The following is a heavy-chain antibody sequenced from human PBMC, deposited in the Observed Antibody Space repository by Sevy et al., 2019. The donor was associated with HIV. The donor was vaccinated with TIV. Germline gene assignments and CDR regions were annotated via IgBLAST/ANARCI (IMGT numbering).Heavy chain of an antibody. CDR2: IKQDGSEK. D-gene: IGHD1-26*01. CDR1: EFTFSYYW. CDR3: AGRDIYSGAPAGMDV. J-gene: IGHJ6*02. V-gene: IGHV3-7*03. Sequence: GGSLRLSCAASEFTFSYYWMTWVRQAPGKGLEWVANIKQDGSEKYYVDSVKGRFTISRDNAKNSLYLQMNSLRAEDTAMYSWAGRDIYSGAPAGMDVWGQGTTVTVSS.